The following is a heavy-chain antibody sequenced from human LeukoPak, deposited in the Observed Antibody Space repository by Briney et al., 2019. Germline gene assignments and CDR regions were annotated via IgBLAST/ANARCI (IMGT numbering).Heavy chain of an antibody. CDR2: IYTSGST. CDR1: GGAISSYY. V-gene: IGHV4-4*07. Sequence: SETLSLTCTVSGGAISSYYWSWIRQPAGKGLEWIGRIYTSGSTNYNPSLKSRVTMSVDTSKNQFSPKLSSVTAADTAVYYCARDIAAAGTVDYWGQGTLVTVSS. J-gene: IGHJ4*02. D-gene: IGHD6-13*01. CDR3: ARDIAAAGTVDY.